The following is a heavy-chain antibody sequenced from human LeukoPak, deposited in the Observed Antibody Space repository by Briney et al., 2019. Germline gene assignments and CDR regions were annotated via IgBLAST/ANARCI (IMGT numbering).Heavy chain of an antibody. J-gene: IGHJ4*02. CDR3: AKDQGARYCSTTSCSGYFDN. Sequence: PGGSLRLSCAASGFTFSSYDMSWVRQAPGKGLEWVSAVSGSGGYTYYEDSVKGRFTISRNNSKNTLFLQMNSLRAEDTAVYSCAKDQGARYCSTTSCSGYFDNWGQGTLVTVSS. CDR2: VSGSGGYT. CDR1: GFTFSSYD. D-gene: IGHD2-2*01. V-gene: IGHV3-23*01.